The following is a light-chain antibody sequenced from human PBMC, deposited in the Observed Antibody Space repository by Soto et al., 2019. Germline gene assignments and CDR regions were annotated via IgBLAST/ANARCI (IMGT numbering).Light chain of an antibody. Sequence: EIVLTQSPATLSLSPGERATLSCRASQSVSSYLAWYQQKPGQAPRLLIYDASNRATGIPARFSGSGSGTDFALTISSLEPEDFAVYYCQQRSNWPFTWTCGQGTKGEIK. CDR3: QQRSNWPFTWT. J-gene: IGKJ1*01. V-gene: IGKV3-11*01. CDR2: DAS. CDR1: QSVSSY.